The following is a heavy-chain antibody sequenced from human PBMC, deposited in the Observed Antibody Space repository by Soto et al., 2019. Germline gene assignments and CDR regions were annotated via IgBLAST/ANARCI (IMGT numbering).Heavy chain of an antibody. J-gene: IGHJ4*02. V-gene: IGHV3-33*01. D-gene: IGHD3-22*01. CDR2: IWYDGSNK. CDR3: ARDAGASGYYPTHLDY. Sequence: QVQLVESGGGVVQPGRSLRLSCAASGFTFSSYGMHWVRQAPGKGLERVAVIWYDGSNKYYADSVKGRFTISRDNSKNTLYRQINSPRAEDTAVYYCARDAGASGYYPTHLDYWGQGTLVTVSS. CDR1: GFTFSSYG.